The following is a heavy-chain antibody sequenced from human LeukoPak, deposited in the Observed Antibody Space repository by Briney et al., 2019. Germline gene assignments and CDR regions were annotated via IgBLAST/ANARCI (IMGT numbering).Heavy chain of an antibody. V-gene: IGHV3-23*01. CDR1: GFTFSSYT. D-gene: IGHD2-21*02. CDR3: AKDTCGADCYSHYDH. Sequence: GGSLRLSCAASGFTFSSYTLSWVRQAPGKGLEWISAIRGSGTSTYYGASVKGRFTISRDNSRNTLYLQMNSLRAEDAAVYYCAKDTCGADCYSHYDHWGQGTLVTVSS. CDR2: IRGSGTST. J-gene: IGHJ4*02.